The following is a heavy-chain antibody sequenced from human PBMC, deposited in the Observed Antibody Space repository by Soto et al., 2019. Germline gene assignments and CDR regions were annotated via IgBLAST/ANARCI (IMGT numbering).Heavy chain of an antibody. CDR2: IIPILGIA. V-gene: IGHV1-69*02. CDR3: ARGFGYCSSTSCQERFDP. D-gene: IGHD2-2*03. CDR1: GGTFSSYT. Sequence: SVKVSCKASGGTFSSYTISWVRQAPGQGLEWMGRIIPILGIANYAQKFQGRVTITADKSTSTAYMELSSLRSEDTAVYYCARGFGYCSSTSCQERFDPWGQGTLVTVSS. J-gene: IGHJ5*02.